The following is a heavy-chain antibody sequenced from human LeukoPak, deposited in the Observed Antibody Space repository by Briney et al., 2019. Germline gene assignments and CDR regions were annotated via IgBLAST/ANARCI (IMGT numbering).Heavy chain of an antibody. V-gene: IGHV4-59*08. Sequence: SETLSLTCTVSGGSISSYYWSWIRQPPGKGLEWIGYIYYSGSTNYNPSLKSRVTISVDTSKNQFSLKLSSVTAADTAVYYCARHQRDVPDAFDIWGQGTMVTVSS. CDR2: IYYSGST. CDR3: ARHQRDVPDAFDI. J-gene: IGHJ3*02. D-gene: IGHD6-25*01. CDR1: GGSISSYY.